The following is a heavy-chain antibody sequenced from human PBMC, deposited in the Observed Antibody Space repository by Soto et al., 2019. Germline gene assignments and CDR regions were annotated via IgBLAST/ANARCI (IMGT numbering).Heavy chain of an antibody. CDR1: GFTFSSYA. Sequence: GGSLRLSCAASGFTFSSYAMSWVRQAPGKGLEWVSAISGSGGSTYYADSGKGRLTISRDNAKNTLYLQMNSLRAEDTAVYYCADSGGCSGGSCYSKGIRPIDYWGQGTLVTVSS. J-gene: IGHJ4*02. V-gene: IGHV3-23*01. D-gene: IGHD2-15*01. CDR3: ADSGGCSGGSCYSKGIRPIDY. CDR2: ISGSGGST.